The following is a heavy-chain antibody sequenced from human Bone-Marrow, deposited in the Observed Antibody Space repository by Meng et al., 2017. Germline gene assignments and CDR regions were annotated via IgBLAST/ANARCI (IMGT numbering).Heavy chain of an antibody. Sequence: GGSLRLSCAASGFTFDDYGMSWVRQAPGKGLEWVSGISWNGGSIDYADSVKGRFTVSRDNAKNSLFLQMNSLRGEDTALYYCAKLAKRAPSDYWGQGTLVTVSS. CDR2: ISWNGGSI. D-gene: IGHD5-24*01. CDR3: AKLAKRAPSDY. V-gene: IGHV3-9*01. J-gene: IGHJ4*02. CDR1: GFTFDDYG.